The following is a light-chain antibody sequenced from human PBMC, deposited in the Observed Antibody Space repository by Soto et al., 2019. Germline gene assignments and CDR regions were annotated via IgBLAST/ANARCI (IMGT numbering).Light chain of an antibody. CDR1: SSNIGSQD. Sequence: QSVLTQPPSASGTPGQRVTISCSGSSSNIGSQDVYWYHQLPGTAPKLLMYRSNQRPSGVPDRFSGSKSGTSASLAISGLLSEDEEDYYCAAWDDSLTGWVFGGGTKLTVL. CDR2: RSN. J-gene: IGLJ3*02. V-gene: IGLV1-47*01. CDR3: AAWDDSLTGWV.